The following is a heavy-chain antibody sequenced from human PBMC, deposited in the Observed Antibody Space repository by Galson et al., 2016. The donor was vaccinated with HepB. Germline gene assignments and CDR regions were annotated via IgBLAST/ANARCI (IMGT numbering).Heavy chain of an antibody. CDR2: IDYSGST. V-gene: IGHV4-30-4*01. CDR1: GGSISSGDYY. Sequence: TLSLTCTFSGGSISSGDYYGSWIRQHPGSGLEWIGPIDYSGSTYYNPSLKSRVTISIYMPKNQFALKLSSVTAAAPAVYYCAIITYYFGSGSSGLWGQGTLVTVSS. CDR3: AIITYYFGSGSSGL. D-gene: IGHD3-10*01. J-gene: IGHJ4*02.